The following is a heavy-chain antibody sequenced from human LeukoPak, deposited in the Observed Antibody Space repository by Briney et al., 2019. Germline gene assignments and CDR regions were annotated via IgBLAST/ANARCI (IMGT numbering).Heavy chain of an antibody. D-gene: IGHD4-11*01. V-gene: IGHV4-34*01. CDR1: GGSFSGYY. CDR2: INHSGST. J-gene: IGHJ4*02. CDR3: ASNDYSNPKRDYYFDY. Sequence: SETLSLTCAVYGGSFSGYYWSWIRQPPGKGLEWIGEINHSGSTNYNPSLKSRVTISVDTSKNQFSLKLSSVTAADTAVYYCASNDYSNPKRDYYFDYWGQGTLATVSS.